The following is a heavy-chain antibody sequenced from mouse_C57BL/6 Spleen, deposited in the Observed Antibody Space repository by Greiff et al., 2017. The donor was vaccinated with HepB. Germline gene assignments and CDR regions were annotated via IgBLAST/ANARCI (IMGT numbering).Heavy chain of an antibody. J-gene: IGHJ4*01. CDR2: IYPRSGNT. CDR3: AREGVTIKGVYYAMDY. Sequence: VQLQQSGAELARPGASVKLSCKASGYTFTSYGISWVKQRTGQGLEWIGEIYPRSGNTYYNEKFKGKATLTADKSSSTAYMELRSLTSEDSAVYFCAREGVTIKGVYYAMDYWGQGTSVTVSS. CDR1: GYTFTSYG. V-gene: IGHV1-81*01. D-gene: IGHD2-12*01.